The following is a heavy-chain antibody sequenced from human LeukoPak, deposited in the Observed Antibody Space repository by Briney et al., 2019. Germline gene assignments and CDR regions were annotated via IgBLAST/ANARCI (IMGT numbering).Heavy chain of an antibody. J-gene: IGHJ4*02. CDR3: ALVVAGRVNY. CDR1: EFTFSSYA. CDR2: ISPSGSTT. V-gene: IGHV3-23*01. Sequence: PGGSLRLSCAASEFTFSSYAMSWVRQTPGKGLEWISGISPSGSTTYYADSVKGRFTISRDNSKNTLYLQMNGLRAEDTAVYYCALVVAGRVNYWGQGTLVTVSS. D-gene: IGHD6-19*01.